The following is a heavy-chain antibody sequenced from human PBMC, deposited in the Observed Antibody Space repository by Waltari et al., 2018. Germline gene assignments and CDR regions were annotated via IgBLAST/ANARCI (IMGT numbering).Heavy chain of an antibody. CDR2: INPNSGGS. Sequence: QGQLVQSGAEVKKPGASVKVSCKASGYTFTDYYMHWIRQAPGQGLEWMGWINPNSGGSNYAPKFQGRVTMAREMSISTAYMELTRLRSDDTAVYYCARVRAVNYVWGSYGLWGQGTLVTVSS. V-gene: IGHV1-2*02. CDR3: ARVRAVNYVWGSYGL. D-gene: IGHD3-16*01. CDR1: GYTFTDYY. J-gene: IGHJ4*02.